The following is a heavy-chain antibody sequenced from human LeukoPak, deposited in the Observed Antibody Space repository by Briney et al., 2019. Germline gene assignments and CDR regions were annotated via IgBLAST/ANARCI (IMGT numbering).Heavy chain of an antibody. D-gene: IGHD3-3*01. CDR3: ARDRTIFGVVTTLFY. J-gene: IGHJ4*02. Sequence: PGRSLRLSCAASGFTFSSYGMHWVRQVPGKGLEWVAVIWYDGSNKYYADSVKGRFTISRDNSKNTLYLQMNSLRAEDTAVYYCARDRTIFGVVTTLFYWGQGTLVTVSS. V-gene: IGHV3-33*01. CDR1: GFTFSSYG. CDR2: IWYDGSNK.